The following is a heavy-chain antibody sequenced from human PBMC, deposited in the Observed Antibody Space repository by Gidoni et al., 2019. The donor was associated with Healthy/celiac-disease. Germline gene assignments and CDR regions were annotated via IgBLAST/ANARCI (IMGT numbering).Heavy chain of an antibody. V-gene: IGHV3-23*01. D-gene: IGHD6-19*01. CDR3: AKAVAGTVRFDY. CDR1: GFTFSSYA. Sequence: EVQLLESGGGLVQPGGSLRLSCAASGFTFSSYAMRWVRQAPGKGLVWVSAISGSGGSTYYADSVKGRFTISRDNSKNTLYLQMNSLRAEDTAVYYCAKAVAGTVRFDYWGQGTLVTVSS. J-gene: IGHJ4*02. CDR2: ISGSGGST.